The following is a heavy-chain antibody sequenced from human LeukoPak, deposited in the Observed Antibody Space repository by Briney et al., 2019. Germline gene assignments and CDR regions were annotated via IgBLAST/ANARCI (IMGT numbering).Heavy chain of an antibody. CDR1: GFTFGSNS. D-gene: IGHD6-19*01. CDR3: AGSLAVSSVLGLDI. CDR2: ITSSSSSI. Sequence: GGSLTLSCAASGFTFGSNSMNWVRQAPGKGLEWVSYITSSSSSIYYADSVKGRFTVSRDNAKKSLYLQMNSLRDEDTAVYFCAGSLAVSSVLGLDIWGQGTMVSVAS. V-gene: IGHV3-48*02. J-gene: IGHJ3*02.